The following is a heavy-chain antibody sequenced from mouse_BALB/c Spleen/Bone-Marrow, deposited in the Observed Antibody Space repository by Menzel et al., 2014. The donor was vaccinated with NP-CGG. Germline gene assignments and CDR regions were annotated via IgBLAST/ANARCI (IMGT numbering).Heavy chain of an antibody. Sequence: QVQLQQCGSELVTPEPPVKISCKASGYAFSTYWMIWVKQRPGQGLEWIGQIYPGDGDTNYNGKFKGKATLTADKSSSTAYMQLSSLTSEDSAVYFCARVSCSTKTYCSQRNSFSVSS. V-gene: IGHV1-80*01. J-gene: IGHJ4*01. CDR3: ARVSCSTKTY. CDR2: IYPGDGDT. D-gene: IGHD1-1*01. CDR1: GYAFSTYW.